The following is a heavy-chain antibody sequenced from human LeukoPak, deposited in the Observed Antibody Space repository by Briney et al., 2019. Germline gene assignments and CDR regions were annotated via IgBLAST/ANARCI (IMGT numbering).Heavy chain of an antibody. CDR3: ARPFKKYSSSWYYFDY. V-gene: IGHV5-51*01. Sequence: GESLKISCKGSGYSFTSYWIGWVRQMPGKGLEWMGIIYPGDSDTRYSPSFQGQVTISADKSISTAYLQWGSLKASDTAMYYCARPFKKYSSSWYYFDYWGQGTLVTVSS. J-gene: IGHJ4*02. CDR1: GYSFTSYW. D-gene: IGHD6-13*01. CDR2: IYPGDSDT.